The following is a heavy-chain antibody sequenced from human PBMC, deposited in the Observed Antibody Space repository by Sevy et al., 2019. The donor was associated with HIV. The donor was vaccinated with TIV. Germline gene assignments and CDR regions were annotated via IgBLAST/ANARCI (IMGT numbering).Heavy chain of an antibody. D-gene: IGHD2-2*01. CDR2: IIPIFGTA. J-gene: IGHJ5*02. Sequence: ASVKVSCKASGGTFSSYAISWVRQAPGQGLEWMGGIIPIFGTANYAQKFQGRVTITADESTSTAYMELSSLRSEDPALYYWAGGGGDIVVVPAAMAYDWFDPWGQGTLVTVSS. CDR3: AGGGGDIVVVPAAMAYDWFDP. V-gene: IGHV1-69*13. CDR1: GGTFSSYA.